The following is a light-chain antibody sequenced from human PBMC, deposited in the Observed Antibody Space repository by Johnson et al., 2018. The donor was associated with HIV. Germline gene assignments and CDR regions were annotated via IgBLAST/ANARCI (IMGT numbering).Light chain of an antibody. CDR3: GPWDSSRMVYV. CDR2: DNH. Sequence: QSVLTQPPSVSAAPGQKVNISCSGSSSNIGNNYVSWYQQLPGTAPKVLIYDNHKRPSGIPDRVSGSKSGTSATLSITALQTGDEAAYYCGPWDSSRMVYVFGTGTKVTVL. J-gene: IGLJ1*01. CDR1: SSNIGNNY. V-gene: IGLV1-51*01.